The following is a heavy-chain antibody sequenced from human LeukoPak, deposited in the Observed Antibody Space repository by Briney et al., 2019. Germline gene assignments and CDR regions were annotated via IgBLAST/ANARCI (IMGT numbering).Heavy chain of an antibody. V-gene: IGHV3-48*01. D-gene: IGHD3-9*01. J-gene: IGHJ4*02. CDR2: ISSSGSTI. CDR1: GFTFSSYS. Sequence: GGSLRLSCAASGFTFSSYSMNWVRQAPGKGLEWVSYISSSGSTIYYADSVKGRFTISRDNAKNSLYLQMNSLRAEDTAVYYCARDYGYDILTGIDYWGQGTLVTVSS. CDR3: ARDYGYDILTGIDY.